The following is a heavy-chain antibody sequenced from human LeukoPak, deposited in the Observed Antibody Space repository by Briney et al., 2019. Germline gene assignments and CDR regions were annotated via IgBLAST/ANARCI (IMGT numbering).Heavy chain of an antibody. CDR2: INSDGGST. V-gene: IGHV3-74*01. Sequence: GGSLRLSCAASRFTFSSYWMHWVRQAPGKGLVWVSRINSDGGSTSYADSVKGRFTISRDNAKNTLYLQMNSLRAEDTAVYFCARDLGGATGIDYWGQGTLVTVSS. CDR1: RFTFSSYW. D-gene: IGHD1-26*01. J-gene: IGHJ4*02. CDR3: ARDLGGATGIDY.